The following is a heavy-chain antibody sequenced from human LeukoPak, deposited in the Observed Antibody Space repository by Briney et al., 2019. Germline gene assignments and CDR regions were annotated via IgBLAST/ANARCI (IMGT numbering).Heavy chain of an antibody. V-gene: IGHV4-34*01. J-gene: IGHJ6*02. CDR1: GGSFSGYY. CDR3: ARTDIVVVVAATPSYYGMDV. D-gene: IGHD2-15*01. Sequence: SETLSLTCAVYGGSFSGYYWSWIRQPPGKGLEWIGEINHSGSTNYNPSLKSRVTISVDTSENQFSLKLSSVTAADTAVYYCARTDIVVVVAATPSYYGMDVWGRGTTVTVSS. CDR2: INHSGST.